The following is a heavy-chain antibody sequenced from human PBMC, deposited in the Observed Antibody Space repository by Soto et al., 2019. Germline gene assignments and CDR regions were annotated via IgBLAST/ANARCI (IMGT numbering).Heavy chain of an antibody. J-gene: IGHJ5*02. Sequence: QVQLVQSGAEVTEPGASVKVSCKASGYTFISYGVSWVRQAPGQGLEWMGWISGNTGKTNYAPKLQGRVTMTTDTSTSTAYMELRGLRADDTAVYYCARDWNCSNTRCQNCFDPWGQGTLVTASS. V-gene: IGHV1-18*01. CDR1: GYTFISYG. D-gene: IGHD2-2*01. CDR3: ARDWNCSNTRCQNCFDP. CDR2: ISGNTGKT.